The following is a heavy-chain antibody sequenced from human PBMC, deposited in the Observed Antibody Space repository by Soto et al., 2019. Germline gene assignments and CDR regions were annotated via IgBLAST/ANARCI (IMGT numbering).Heavy chain of an antibody. J-gene: IGHJ6*02. Sequence: ASVKVSCKASGYTFTSYGISWVRQAPGQGLEWMGWISAYNGNTNYAQKLQGRVTMTTDTSTSTAYMELRSLRSDDTAVYYCASSPGYCTNGVCSDYYYYYGMDVWGQGTTVTVSS. CDR3: ASSPGYCTNGVCSDYYYYYGMDV. CDR1: GYTFTSYG. CDR2: ISAYNGNT. D-gene: IGHD2-8*01. V-gene: IGHV1-18*01.